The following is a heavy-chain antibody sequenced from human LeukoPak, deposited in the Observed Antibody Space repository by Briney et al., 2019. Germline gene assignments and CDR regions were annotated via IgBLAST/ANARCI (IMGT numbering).Heavy chain of an antibody. CDR3: ARITYYYGSGSTFDY. J-gene: IGHJ4*02. D-gene: IGHD3-10*01. CDR2: IYHSGST. Sequence: PSGTLSLTCAVSGGSISSSNWWSWVRQPPGKGLEWIGEIYHSGSTNYNPSLKSRVTISVDKSKNQFSLKLSSVTAADTAVYYCARITYYYGSGSTFDYWGQGTLVTVSS. V-gene: IGHV4-4*02. CDR1: GGSISSSNW.